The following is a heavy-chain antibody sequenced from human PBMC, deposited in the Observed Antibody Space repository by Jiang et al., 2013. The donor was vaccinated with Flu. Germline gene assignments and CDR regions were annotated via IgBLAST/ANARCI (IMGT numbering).Heavy chain of an antibody. CDR3: ARGCSSTSCPSGWFDP. V-gene: IGHV1-69*01. D-gene: IGHD2-2*01. Sequence: EWMEGSSLSLVQRNYAQKFQGRVTITADESTSTAYMELSSLRSEDTAVYYCARGCSSTSCPSGWFDPWGQGTLVTVSS. CDR2: SSLSLVQR. J-gene: IGHJ5*02.